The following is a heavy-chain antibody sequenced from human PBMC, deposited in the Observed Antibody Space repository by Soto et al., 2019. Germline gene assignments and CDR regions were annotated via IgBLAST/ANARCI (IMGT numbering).Heavy chain of an antibody. CDR1: GDPLSSGDYY. V-gene: IGHV4-30-4*01. J-gene: IGHJ4*02. Sequence: QVQLQESGPGVVKPSQTLSLTCTVSGDPLSSGDYYWSWIRQRPGKGLEWIGYIFYTGSSYYNPSLRSRVSISVDTSKNQFSLNVDSVSAADTAVYYCVSGTGTMARAVLLDWGQGTLITVSS. D-gene: IGHD3-10*01. CDR3: VSGTGTMARAVLLD. CDR2: IFYTGSS.